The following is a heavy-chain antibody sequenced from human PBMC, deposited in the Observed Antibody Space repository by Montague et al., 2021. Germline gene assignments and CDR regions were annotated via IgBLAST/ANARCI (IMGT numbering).Heavy chain of an antibody. CDR3: ARGPRGYGSGSRFDP. V-gene: IGHV4-34*01. Sequence: SETLSLTCAVYGGSFSGYYWTWTRRPQGKGLEWIGESNHSGSNNDNPSIKSRLTISVDTSKNQFSLNLSSVTAADTATYYCARGPRGYGSGSRFDPWGQGTLIVVSS. CDR1: GGSFSGYY. J-gene: IGHJ5*02. CDR2: SNHSGSN. D-gene: IGHD3-10*01.